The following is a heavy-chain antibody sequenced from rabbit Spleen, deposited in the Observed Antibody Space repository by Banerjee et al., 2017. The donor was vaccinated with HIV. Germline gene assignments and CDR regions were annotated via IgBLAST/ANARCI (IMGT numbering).Heavy chain of an antibody. CDR1: GFSFSSGYY. Sequence: QQLVESGGGLVKPGASLTLTCKASGFSFSSGYYMSWVRQAPGKGPEWIGCIESVNKHTDYASWAKGRFTISKTSSTVTLQMTSLTVADTATYFCARDGVGNIGVNFDLWGQGTLVTVS. D-gene: IGHD5-1*01. J-gene: IGHJ4*01. V-gene: IGHV1S40*01. CDR2: IESVNKHT. CDR3: ARDGVGNIGVNFDL.